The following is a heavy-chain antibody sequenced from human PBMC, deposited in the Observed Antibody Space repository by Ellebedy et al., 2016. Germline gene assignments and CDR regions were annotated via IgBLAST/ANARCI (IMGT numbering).Heavy chain of an antibody. Sequence: LSLTCAASGFTFSDFYMSWIRQAPGKGLEWVSSISYSGITIYYADSVKGRFTISRDNAKNSLYLQMNSLRAEDTAVYYCARSPLTMVRGDDEYNWFDPWGQGTLVTVSS. D-gene: IGHD3-10*01. CDR1: GFTFSDFY. CDR3: ARSPLTMVRGDDEYNWFDP. J-gene: IGHJ5*02. V-gene: IGHV3-11*01. CDR2: ISYSGITI.